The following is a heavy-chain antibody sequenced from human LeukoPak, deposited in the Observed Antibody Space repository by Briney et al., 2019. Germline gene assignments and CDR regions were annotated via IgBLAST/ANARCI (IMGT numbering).Heavy chain of an antibody. V-gene: IGHV3-21*04. D-gene: IGHD6-19*01. Sequence: PGGSLRLSCAASGFTFSSYSMNWVRQAPGKGLEWVSSISSSSSYIYYADSVKGRFTISRDNAKNSLYLQMNSLRTEDTALYYCAKDSDGSGWSLPDYWGQGTLVTVSS. CDR2: ISSSSSYI. CDR3: AKDSDGSGWSLPDY. J-gene: IGHJ4*02. CDR1: GFTFSSYS.